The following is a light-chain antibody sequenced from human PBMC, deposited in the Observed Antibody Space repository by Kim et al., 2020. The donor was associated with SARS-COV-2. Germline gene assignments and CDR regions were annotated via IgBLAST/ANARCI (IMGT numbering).Light chain of an antibody. CDR3: QQSHSTPT. J-gene: IGKJ5*01. CDR1: QNITTY. CDR2: GTS. V-gene: IGKV1-39*01. Sequence: DIQMTQSPSSLSASVGDRVTIGCRASQNITTYLSWYQHKLGAAPSLLIYGTSTLQSGVPSRFSGNGSGRDFTLTISSLQPEDFGTYYCQQSHSTPTFGQGTRLEIK.